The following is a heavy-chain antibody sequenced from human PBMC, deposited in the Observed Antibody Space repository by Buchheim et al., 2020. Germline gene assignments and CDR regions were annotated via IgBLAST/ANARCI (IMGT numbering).Heavy chain of an antibody. CDR1: GFIFSSYA. Sequence: QVQVVESGGGVVQPGRSLRLSCAASGFIFSSYAMHWVRQAPGKGLEWVAVISYDGSHKYYANSVRGRFTVSRDNSNNTLYLQMNSLRAEDTAVYYCARDRANDFWSAKQELDVWGQGTT. D-gene: IGHD3-3*01. CDR3: ARDRANDFWSAKQELDV. J-gene: IGHJ6*02. CDR2: ISYDGSHK. V-gene: IGHV3-30-3*01.